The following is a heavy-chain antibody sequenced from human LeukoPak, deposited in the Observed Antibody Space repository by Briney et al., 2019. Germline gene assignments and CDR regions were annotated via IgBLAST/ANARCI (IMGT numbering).Heavy chain of an antibody. CDR3: ARQAAGFDFDY. Sequence: SETLSLTCAVSGYSISSGYYWGWIRQPPGKGLEWIGSIYYSGSTYYNPSLKSRVTISVDTSKNQFSLKLSSVTAADTAVYYCARQAAGFDFDYWGQGTLVTVSS. CDR2: IYYSGST. V-gene: IGHV4-38-2*01. CDR1: GYSISSGYY. D-gene: IGHD6-13*01. J-gene: IGHJ4*02.